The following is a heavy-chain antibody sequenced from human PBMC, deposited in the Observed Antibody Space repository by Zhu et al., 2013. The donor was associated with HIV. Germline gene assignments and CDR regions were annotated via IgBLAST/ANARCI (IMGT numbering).Heavy chain of an antibody. V-gene: IGHV1-69*06. CDR2: IIPIFGTA. J-gene: IGHJ6*02. CDR3: ARNQLGYCSSTSCLIDPIREQSGLGYYYYGMDV. Sequence: QVQLVQSGAEVKKPGSSVKVSCKASGGTFSSYAISWVRQAPGQGLEWMGGIIPIFGTANYAQKFQGRVTITADKSTSTAYMELSSLRSEDTAVYYCARNQLGYCSSTSCLIDPIREQSGLGYYYYGMDVWGQGTTVTVSS. D-gene: IGHD2-2*01. CDR1: GGTFSSYA.